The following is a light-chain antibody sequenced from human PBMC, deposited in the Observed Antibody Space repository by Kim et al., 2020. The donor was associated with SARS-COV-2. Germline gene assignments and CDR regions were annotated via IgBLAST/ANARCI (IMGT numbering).Light chain of an antibody. V-gene: IGKV3-20*01. CDR1: QSVSSNY. CDR2: GAS. Sequence: EIVLTQSPGTLSLSPGERATVSCRASQSVSSNYLAWYQQKPGQAPRLLIYGASSRATGIPDRFSGSGSETDFTLTISRLDPEDFAVYYCQQYGSSPLTFVGGTKVDIK. J-gene: IGKJ4*01. CDR3: QQYGSSPLT.